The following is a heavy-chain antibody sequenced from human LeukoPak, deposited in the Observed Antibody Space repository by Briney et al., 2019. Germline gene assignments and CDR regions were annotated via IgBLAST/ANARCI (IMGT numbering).Heavy chain of an antibody. Sequence: GGSLRLSCAASGFTFSSYAMSWVRQAPGKGLEGVANIKQDGSEKYYVDSVKGRFTISRDNAKNSLYLQMNSLRAEDTAVYYCARKGGYPNYFDYWGQGTLVTVSS. J-gene: IGHJ4*02. CDR2: IKQDGSEK. D-gene: IGHD5-18*01. CDR3: ARKGGYPNYFDY. V-gene: IGHV3-7*01. CDR1: GFTFSSYA.